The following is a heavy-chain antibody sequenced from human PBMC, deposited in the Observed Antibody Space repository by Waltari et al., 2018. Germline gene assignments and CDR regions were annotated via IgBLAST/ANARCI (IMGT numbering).Heavy chain of an antibody. CDR1: GFTFKNFA. D-gene: IGHD3-9*01. V-gene: IGHV3-23*04. Sequence: EVQLVESGGGLVQHGGSVRLSCAASGFTFKNFAMRWVRQAPGKGLEWFATITESGDTFYADSVKGRFATSRDNYKNTLSLQMNSLRAEDTAVYYCAKRWAIYYFEYWGQGNLVTVSS. CDR3: AKRWAIYYFEY. CDR2: ITESGDT. J-gene: IGHJ4*02.